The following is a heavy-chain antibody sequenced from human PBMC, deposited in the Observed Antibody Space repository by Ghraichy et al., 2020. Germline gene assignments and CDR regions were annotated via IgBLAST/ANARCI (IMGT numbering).Heavy chain of an antibody. D-gene: IGHD6-19*01. Sequence: GGSLRLSCAASGFTFSSYWMSWVRQAPGKGLEWVANIKQDGSEKYYVDSVKGRFTISRDNAKNSLYLQMNSLRAEDTAVYYCARDLYSSGWYTGVLPYYYYYGMDVWGQGTTVTVSS. CDR1: GFTFSSYW. CDR3: ARDLYSSGWYTGVLPYYYYYGMDV. V-gene: IGHV3-7*01. J-gene: IGHJ6*02. CDR2: IKQDGSEK.